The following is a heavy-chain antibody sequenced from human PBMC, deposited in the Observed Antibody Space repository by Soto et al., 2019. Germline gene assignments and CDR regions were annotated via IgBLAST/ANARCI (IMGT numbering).Heavy chain of an antibody. CDR2: ISSSGSTI. J-gene: IGHJ6*02. Sequence: GGSLRLSCAASGFTFSSYEMNWVRQAPGKGLEWVSYISSSGSTIYYADSVKGRFTISRDNAKNSLYLQMNSLRAEDTAVYYCARVRRGITIFGVVINHYYYYGMDVWGQGTTVTVSS. V-gene: IGHV3-48*03. CDR1: GFTFSSYE. CDR3: ARVRRGITIFGVVINHYYYYGMDV. D-gene: IGHD3-3*01.